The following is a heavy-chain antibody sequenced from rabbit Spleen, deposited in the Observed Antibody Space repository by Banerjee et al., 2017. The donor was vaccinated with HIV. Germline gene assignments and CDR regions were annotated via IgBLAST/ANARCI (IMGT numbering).Heavy chain of an antibody. V-gene: IGHV1S40*01. D-gene: IGHD1-1*01. CDR3: ARDLVAVIGWNFNL. Sequence: QSLEESGGDLVKPGASLTLTCTASGFSFSSSYYMCWVRQAPGKGLECIACIYAGSSGSTYYANWAKGRFTISKASSTTVTLQMTSLTAADTATYFCARDLVAVIGWNFNLWGPGTLVTVS. J-gene: IGHJ4*01. CDR2: IYAGSSGST. CDR1: GFSFSSSYY.